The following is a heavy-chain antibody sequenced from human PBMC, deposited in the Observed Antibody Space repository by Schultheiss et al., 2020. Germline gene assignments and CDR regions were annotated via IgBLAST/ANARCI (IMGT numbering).Heavy chain of an antibody. J-gene: IGHJ6*02. CDR2: IKQDGSEK. CDR1: GFTFDDYA. V-gene: IGHV3-7*01. CDR3: ARSQDCSGGSCYGGMDV. Sequence: GGSLRLSCAASGFTFDDYAMHWVRQAPGKGLEWVANIKQDGSEKYYVDSVKGRFTISRDNAKNSLYLQMNSLRAEDTAVYYCARSQDCSGGSCYGGMDVWGQGTTVTVSS. D-gene: IGHD2-15*01.